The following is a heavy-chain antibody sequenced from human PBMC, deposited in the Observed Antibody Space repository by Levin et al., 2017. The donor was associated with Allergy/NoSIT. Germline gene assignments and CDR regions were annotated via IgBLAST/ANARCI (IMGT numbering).Heavy chain of an antibody. Sequence: PSETLSLTCAASGFTFSTYGMNWVRQAPGKGLEWVSYISGSSSYIYYADSVKGRFTISRDNAKDSLFLQINSLRAEDTAVYYCTRDLTNLNPADDYWGQGTLVTVSS. D-gene: IGHD1-1*01. CDR2: ISGSSSYI. CDR1: GFTFSTYG. CDR3: TRDLTNLNPADDY. V-gene: IGHV3-21*01. J-gene: IGHJ4*01.